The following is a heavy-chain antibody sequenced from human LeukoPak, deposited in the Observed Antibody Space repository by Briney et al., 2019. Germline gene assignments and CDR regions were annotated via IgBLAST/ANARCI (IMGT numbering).Heavy chain of an antibody. V-gene: IGHV1-69*05. Sequence: SVKVSCKASGGTFSSYAISWVRQAPGQGLEWMGGIIPIFGTANYAQKFQGRVTITTDESTSTAYMELSGLRSEDTAVYYCARDSGSSSFRSWFDPWGQGTLVAVSS. D-gene: IGHD6-6*01. CDR2: IIPIFGTA. J-gene: IGHJ5*02. CDR1: GGTFSSYA. CDR3: ARDSGSSSFRSWFDP.